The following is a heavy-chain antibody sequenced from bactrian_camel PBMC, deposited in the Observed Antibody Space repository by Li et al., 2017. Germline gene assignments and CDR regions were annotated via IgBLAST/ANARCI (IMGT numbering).Heavy chain of an antibody. CDR2: IGSEGST. CDR1: GYTYSRLY. J-gene: IGHJ4*01. Sequence: GSVQAGGSLRLTWAASGYTYSRLYCMGWFRQAPGKEREFVSAIGSEGSTKYADSVKGRFTISKDSAKNTLYLQMDSLKDEDTAVYYCAAGRPRATVSSRYRWRLLERGQYTYWGQGTQVTVS. CDR3: AAGRPRATVSSRYRWRLLERGQYTY. D-gene: IGHD8*01. V-gene: IGHV3S57*01.